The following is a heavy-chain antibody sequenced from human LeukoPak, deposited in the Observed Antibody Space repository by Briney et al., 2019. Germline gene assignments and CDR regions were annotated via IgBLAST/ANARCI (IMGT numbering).Heavy chain of an antibody. D-gene: IGHD6-19*01. J-gene: IGHJ5*02. CDR3: ARDIDRAVGNWFDP. CDR2: ISAYNGNT. V-gene: IGHV1-18*01. CDR1: GYTFTSYG. Sequence: ASVKVSCKASGYTFTSYGISWVRQAPGQGLEWMGWISAYNGNTNYAQKLQGRVTMTTDTSASTAYMELSSLRSEDTAVYYCARDIDRAVGNWFDPWGQGTLVTVSS.